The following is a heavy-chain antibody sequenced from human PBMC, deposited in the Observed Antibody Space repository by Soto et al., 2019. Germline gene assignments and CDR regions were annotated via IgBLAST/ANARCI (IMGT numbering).Heavy chain of an antibody. CDR2: IKQDGSEK. D-gene: IGHD3-16*01. J-gene: IGHJ4*02. CDR1: GFTFSGYW. V-gene: IGHV3-7*01. Sequence: TGGSLRLSCAASGFTFSGYWMSWVRQAPGKGLESVANIKQDGSEKNYVDSVKGRFAISRDNTQNSLSLQMNSLRAEDTAVYYCVRLRGTANFDYWGQGTLVTVSS. CDR3: VRLRGTANFDY.